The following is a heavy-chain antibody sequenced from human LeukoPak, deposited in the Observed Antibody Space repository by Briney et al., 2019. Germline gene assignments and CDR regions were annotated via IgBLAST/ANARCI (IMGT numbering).Heavy chain of an antibody. J-gene: IGHJ4*02. CDR1: GFTFSSYW. CDR3: ARDLPGGSSYY. V-gene: IGHV3-7*01. Sequence: GGSLRLSCAASGFTFSSYWMNWVRQAPGKGLEWVANIKQDGSEKYYVDSVKGRFTISRDNAKNSLYLQMNSLRAEDTAVYYCARDLPGGSSYYWGQVTLVTVSS. D-gene: IGHD1-26*01. CDR2: IKQDGSEK.